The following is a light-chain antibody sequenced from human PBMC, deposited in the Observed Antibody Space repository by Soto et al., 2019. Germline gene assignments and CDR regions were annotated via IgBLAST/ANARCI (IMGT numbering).Light chain of an antibody. CDR3: QQSYTTPWT. CDR1: QTIDTY. Sequence: DIQMTQSPSSLPASVGDRVTITCRASQTIDTYLNWYQQKPGNAPKVLIYVASRLHTGVPSRFSGSGSGTDFTLTITSRQPEDCATYFCQQSYTTPWTFGQGTRVEV. J-gene: IGKJ1*01. CDR2: VAS. V-gene: IGKV1-39*01.